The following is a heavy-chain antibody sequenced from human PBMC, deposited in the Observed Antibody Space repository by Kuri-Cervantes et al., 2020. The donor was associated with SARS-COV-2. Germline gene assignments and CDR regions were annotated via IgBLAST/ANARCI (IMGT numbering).Heavy chain of an antibody. CDR2: IYTSGST. CDR1: GDSISSYF. Sequence: SETLSLTCTVSGDSISSYFSSWVRQPAGKGLEWIGHIYTSGSTNYNPSLKSRVTMSVDTSKNHFSLRLSSVTAADTAVYYCARALSDLSNVLLWFREKLRFDPWGQGTLVTVSS. D-gene: IGHD3-10*01. V-gene: IGHV4-4*07. J-gene: IGHJ5*02. CDR3: ARALSDLSNVLLWFREKLRFDP.